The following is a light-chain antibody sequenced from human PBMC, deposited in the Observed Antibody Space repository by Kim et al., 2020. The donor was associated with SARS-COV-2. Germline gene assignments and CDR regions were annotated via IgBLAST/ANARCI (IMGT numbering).Light chain of an antibody. Sequence: SYELTQPSSLSVSPGQTARITCSGDILTKKYARWFQQKPGPSPVLLIYKDSERPSGIPERFSASSSGTTVTLTISGAQAEDEADYYCYAGADNNWVFGGGTQLTVL. V-gene: IGLV3-27*01. CDR3: YAGADNNWV. CDR1: ILTKKY. CDR2: KDS. J-gene: IGLJ3*02.